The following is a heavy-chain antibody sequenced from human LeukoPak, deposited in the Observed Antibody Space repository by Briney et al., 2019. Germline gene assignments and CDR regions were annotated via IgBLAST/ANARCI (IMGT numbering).Heavy chain of an antibody. J-gene: IGHJ5*02. CDR1: GNSFTNNW. CDR3: AKRSLNVYEPSPRDPDL. D-gene: IGHD3-16*01. CDR2: INPADSEA. Sequence: EESLKISCKGSGNSFTNNWIAGVGQMPGRGLEGMGVINPADSEAQYSAPFQGQVTSSADRSTSTAYIHCSSLKASATDIYYCAKRSLNVYEPSPRDPDLWGQGTLVPVSS. V-gene: IGHV5-51*01.